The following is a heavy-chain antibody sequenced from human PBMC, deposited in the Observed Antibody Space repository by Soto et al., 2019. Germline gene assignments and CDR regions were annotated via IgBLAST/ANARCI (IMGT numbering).Heavy chain of an antibody. D-gene: IGHD2-15*01. CDR1: GGTFSSYA. CDR2: IIPIFGTA. CDR3: VDCSGGSCYSGMDV. V-gene: IGHV1-69*13. Sequence: GASVKVSCKASGGTFSSYAISWVRQAPGQGLEWMGGIIPIFGTANYAQKFQGRVTITADESTSTAYMELSSLRSEDTAVYYCVDCSGGSCYSGMDVWGQGTTVTVSS. J-gene: IGHJ6*02.